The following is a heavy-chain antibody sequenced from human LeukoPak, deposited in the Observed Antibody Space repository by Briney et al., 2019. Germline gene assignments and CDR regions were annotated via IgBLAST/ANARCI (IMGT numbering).Heavy chain of an antibody. CDR1: GGSISGYY. V-gene: IGHV4-59*01. CDR2: IFYSGST. CDR3: ARFTRYDNSGYYLDI. Sequence: PSETLSLTCTVSGGSISGYYWSWIRQPPGKGLEWIGYIFYSGSTNYNPSLKSRVTISVDTSKIQFSLNLSSVTAADTAVYYCARFTRYDNSGYYLDIWGQGTMVTVSS. J-gene: IGHJ3*02. D-gene: IGHD3-22*01.